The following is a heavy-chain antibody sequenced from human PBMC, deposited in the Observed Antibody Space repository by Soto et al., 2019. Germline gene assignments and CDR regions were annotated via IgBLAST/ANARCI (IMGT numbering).Heavy chain of an antibody. CDR1: GSTFSSLA. V-gene: IGHV1-69*13. D-gene: IGHD3-10*01. CDR3: ARSVWVRGDPNYYYYGMGG. CDR2: IIPIFGTA. J-gene: IGHJ6*04. Sequence: ASVKVSCKTSGSTFSSLAISWVRQDPGPGPEWMGGIIPIFGTANYAQKVQGSVTVTADESTSSGCMELRSLGPEDKAVNYNARSVWVRGDPNYYYYGMGGWGKVTTVTVGS.